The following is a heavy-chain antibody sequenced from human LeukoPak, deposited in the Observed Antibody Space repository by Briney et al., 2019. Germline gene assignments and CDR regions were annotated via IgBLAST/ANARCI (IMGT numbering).Heavy chain of an antibody. CDR3: ARSGSVLQWLGDYYYYGMDV. V-gene: IGHV1-69*01. Sequence: SVKVSCKASGGTFSSYAISWVRQAPGQGLEWMGGIIPIFGTANYAQKFQGRVTITADESTSTAYMELSSLRSEDTAVYYCARSGSVLQWLGDYYYYGMDVWGKGTTVTVSS. CDR1: GGTFSSYA. CDR2: IIPIFGTA. J-gene: IGHJ6*04. D-gene: IGHD6-19*01.